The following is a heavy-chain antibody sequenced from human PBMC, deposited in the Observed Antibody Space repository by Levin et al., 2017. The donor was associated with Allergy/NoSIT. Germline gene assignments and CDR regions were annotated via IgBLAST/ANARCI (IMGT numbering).Heavy chain of an antibody. CDR3: VEGGTRFDH. J-gene: IGHJ4*02. Sequence: SQTLSLTCSVSGDAISSSNYYWGWIRQPPGKGLEWIGSFYYSGSTYSNPSLKSRVTISVDMSKRHFSLKLRSVTGADTAVYYCVEGGTRFDHWGQGTLVTVSS. V-gene: IGHV4-39*02. CDR1: GDAISSSNYY. CDR2: FYYSGST. D-gene: IGHD3-16*01.